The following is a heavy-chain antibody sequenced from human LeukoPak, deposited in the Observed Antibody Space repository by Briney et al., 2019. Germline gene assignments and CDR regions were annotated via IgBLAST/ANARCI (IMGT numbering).Heavy chain of an antibody. CDR3: ARQYGSGTWYFDF. CDR2: LYFTGNV. V-gene: IGHV4-39*01. Sequence: SETLSLTCNVSGDSITKSDYFWAWIRQPPGKGLEWIAPLYFTGNVFQNPSLKSRLSISVDKSKNQFSLKVNSVTAADTAVYYCARQYGSGTWYFDFWGQGILVSVSS. J-gene: IGHJ4*02. D-gene: IGHD3-10*01. CDR1: GDSITKSDYF.